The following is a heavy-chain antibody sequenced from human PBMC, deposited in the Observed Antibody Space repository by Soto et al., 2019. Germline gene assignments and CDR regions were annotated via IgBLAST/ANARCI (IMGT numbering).Heavy chain of an antibody. Sequence: QVQLVESGGGVVQPGRSLRLSCAASGFTFSSYGMHWVRQAPGKGLEWVAVIAFDGSNKYYADSVKGRFTISSDNSENTLYLQMNSLRDEDTAVYYCAKQRTFRFRGPIDYWCQGTLVTACS. CDR3: AKQRTFRFRGPIDY. CDR1: GFTFSSYG. D-gene: IGHD3-10*01. CDR2: IAFDGSNK. J-gene: IGHJ4*01. V-gene: IGHV3-30*18.